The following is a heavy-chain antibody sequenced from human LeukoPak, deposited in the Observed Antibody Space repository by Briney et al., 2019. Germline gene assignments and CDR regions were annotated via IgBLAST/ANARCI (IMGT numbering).Heavy chain of an antibody. CDR3: ASQNNDYDAFDI. D-gene: IGHD4-11*01. CDR2: IYYSGST. V-gene: IGHV4-59*08. CDR1: GGSISSYY. Sequence: PSETLSLTCTVSGGSISSYYWSWIRQPPGKGLEWIGYIYYSGSTNYNPSLKSRVTISVDTSKNQFSLRLSSVTAADTAVYYCASQNNDYDAFDIWGQGTMVTVSS. J-gene: IGHJ3*02.